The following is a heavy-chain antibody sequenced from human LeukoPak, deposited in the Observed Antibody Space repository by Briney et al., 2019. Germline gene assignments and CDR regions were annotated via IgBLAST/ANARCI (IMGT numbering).Heavy chain of an antibody. Sequence: GGSLRLSCAASGFMFSTYWMSWVRQAPGKGLEWVANIKQDGSEKYYVDSVKGRFTISRDNAKSSLFLQMDSLRAEGTAMYYCAGGRMVRGVTYFDYWSQGTLVTVSS. CDR3: AGGRMVRGVTYFDY. CDR1: GFMFSTYW. D-gene: IGHD3-10*01. V-gene: IGHV3-7*01. J-gene: IGHJ4*02. CDR2: IKQDGSEK.